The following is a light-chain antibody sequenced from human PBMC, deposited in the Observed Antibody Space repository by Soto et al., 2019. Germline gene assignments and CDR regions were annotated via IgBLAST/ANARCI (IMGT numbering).Light chain of an antibody. CDR3: QQYGTIPRT. CDR2: GAS. CDR1: QSVSNSY. V-gene: IGKV3-20*01. J-gene: IGKJ1*01. Sequence: EIALTQSPGTLSLSPGERATLSCRASQSVSNSYLAWYRQKPGQGPRLLIYGASSRATGIPDRFSGSESGTDFTLTISTLEPEDSAVYYCQQYGTIPRTFGQGTKVEIK.